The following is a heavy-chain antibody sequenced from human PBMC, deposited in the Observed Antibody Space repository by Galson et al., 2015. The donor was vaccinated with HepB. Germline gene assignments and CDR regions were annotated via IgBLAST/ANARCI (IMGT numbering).Heavy chain of an antibody. CDR1: GFTFTNAW. D-gene: IGHD3-3*01. Sequence: SLRLSCAASGFTFTNAWMSWVRQAPGKGLEWVGRIKRKNDGGTTDYAAPVKGRFAISRDASKNTLYLQMNSLKTEDTAVYYCTTGSLDYDFWSGYAFNYWGQGTLVTVSS. J-gene: IGHJ4*02. V-gene: IGHV3-15*01. CDR3: TTGSLDYDFWSGYAFNY. CDR2: IKRKNDGGTT.